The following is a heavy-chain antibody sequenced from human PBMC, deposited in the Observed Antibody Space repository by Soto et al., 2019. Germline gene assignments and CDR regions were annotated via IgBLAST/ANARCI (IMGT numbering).Heavy chain of an antibody. V-gene: IGHV3-48*03. CDR3: ARAPGPYYYDSSGYRVY. J-gene: IGHJ4*02. CDR1: GFTFSSYE. CDR2: ISSSGSTI. Sequence: GSLRRSCAASGFTFSSYEMNWVRQAPGKGLEWVSYISSSGSTIYYADSVKGRFTISRDNAKNSLYLQMNSLRAEDTAVYYCARAPGPYYYDSSGYRVYWGQGTLVTASS. D-gene: IGHD3-22*01.